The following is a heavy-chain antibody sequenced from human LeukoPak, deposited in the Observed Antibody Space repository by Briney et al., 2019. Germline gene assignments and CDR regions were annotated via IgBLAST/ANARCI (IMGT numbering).Heavy chain of an antibody. J-gene: IGHJ4*02. CDR1: GGSISSYY. CDR3: ARAPTVGELDY. Sequence: PSETLSLTCTVSGGSISSYYWSWIRQPPGKGLEWIGYIYYSGSTNYNPSLKSRVTISVDTSKNQFSLKLSSVTAADTAVYYCARAPTVGELDYWGQGTLVTASS. D-gene: IGHD4-23*01. CDR2: IYYSGST. V-gene: IGHV4-59*01.